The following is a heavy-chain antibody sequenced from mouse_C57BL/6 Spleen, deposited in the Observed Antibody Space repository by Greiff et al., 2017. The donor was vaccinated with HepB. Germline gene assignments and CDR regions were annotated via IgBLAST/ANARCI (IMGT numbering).Heavy chain of an antibody. CDR2: ISYDGSN. V-gene: IGHV3-6*01. J-gene: IGHJ4*01. Sequence: ESGPGLVKPSQSLSLTCSVTGYSITSGYYWNWIRQFPGNKLEWMGYISYDGSNNYNPSLKNRISITRDTSKNQFFLKLNSVTTEDTATYYCARGDSNYPYYYAMDYWGQGTSVTVSS. CDR1: GYSITSGYY. D-gene: IGHD2-5*01. CDR3: ARGDSNYPYYYAMDY.